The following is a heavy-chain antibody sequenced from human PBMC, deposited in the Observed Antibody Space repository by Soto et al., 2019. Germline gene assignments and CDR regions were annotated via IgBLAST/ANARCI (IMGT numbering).Heavy chain of an antibody. CDR2: IYYTGST. Sequence: QVQLQESGPGLVKPSETLSLTCTVSGDSISNYYWSWIRQPPGKGLEWIGYIYYTGSTNYNPSLKSRVTISVDRSKNQFSLKLTSVTAADTAVYYCVRYYDFWSGGARYFDLWGRGTLVTVSS. CDR1: GDSISNYY. J-gene: IGHJ2*01. V-gene: IGHV4-59*01. CDR3: VRYYDFWSGGARYFDL. D-gene: IGHD3-3*01.